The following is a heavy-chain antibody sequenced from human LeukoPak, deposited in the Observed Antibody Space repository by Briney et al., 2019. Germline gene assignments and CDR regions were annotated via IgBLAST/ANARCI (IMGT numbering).Heavy chain of an antibody. D-gene: IGHD3-10*01. CDR1: GYTFTGYY. CDR3: AREGANYYGSGSYY. Sequence: SVKVSCKASGYTFTGYYMHWVRQAPGQGLEWMGGIIPIFGTANYAQKFQGRVTITADKSTSTAYMELSSLRSEDTAVYYCAREGANYYGSGSYYWGQGTLVTVSS. J-gene: IGHJ4*02. CDR2: IIPIFGTA. V-gene: IGHV1-69*06.